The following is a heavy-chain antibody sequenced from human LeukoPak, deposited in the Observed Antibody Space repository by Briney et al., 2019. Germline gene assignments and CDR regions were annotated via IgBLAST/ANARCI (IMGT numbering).Heavy chain of an antibody. J-gene: IGHJ4*02. D-gene: IGHD4-17*01. CDR3: ARRDYGDYSGGDY. CDR2: ISAYNGNT. Sequence: GASVKVSCKVSGYTLTELSMHWVRQAPGQGLEWMGWISAYNGNTNYAQKLQGRVTMTTDTSTSTAYMELRSLRSDDTAVYYCARRDYGDYSGGDYWGQGTLVTVSS. V-gene: IGHV1-18*01. CDR1: GYTLTELS.